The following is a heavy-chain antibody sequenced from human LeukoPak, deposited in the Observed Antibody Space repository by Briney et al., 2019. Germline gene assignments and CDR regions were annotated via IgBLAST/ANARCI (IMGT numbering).Heavy chain of an antibody. Sequence: AWSLRISCAASGVTFSSYAMSWVRQAPGKGLDWVSGLSGSGGSTSYAVSGKGRFTISGDNSKNTLYLQMNTLRAEDTAVYYCAKVSGIGVAGYPLDSWGQGTLVTVSS. CDR2: LSGSGGST. CDR3: AKVSGIGVAGYPLDS. V-gene: IGHV3-23*01. D-gene: IGHD6-19*01. CDR1: GVTFSSYA. J-gene: IGHJ4*02.